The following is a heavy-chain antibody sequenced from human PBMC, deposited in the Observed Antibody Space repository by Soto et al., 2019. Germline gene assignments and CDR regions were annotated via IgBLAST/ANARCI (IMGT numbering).Heavy chain of an antibody. CDR2: ISYDGSNK. V-gene: IGHV3-30-3*01. CDR1: GFTFSSYA. J-gene: IGHJ3*02. Sequence: PGGSLRLSCAASGFTFSSYAMHWVRQAPGKGLEWVAVISYDGSNKYYADSVKGRFTISRDNSKNTLYLQMNSLRAEDTAVYYCARAQGIAVPGDAFDIWGQGTTVTVSS. D-gene: IGHD6-19*01. CDR3: ARAQGIAVPGDAFDI.